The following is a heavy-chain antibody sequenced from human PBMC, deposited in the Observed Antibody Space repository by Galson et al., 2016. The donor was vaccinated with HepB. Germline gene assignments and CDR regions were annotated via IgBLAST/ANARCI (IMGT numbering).Heavy chain of an antibody. Sequence: SLRLSCAASIVTFNRYAMNWVRQYPGKGLEWVAGISETGGTTYYAASVKGRFTISRDNSNNLLYLEINSMIVEDTAVYYCATLHRYYDFWNGLFDYWGQGTLVTVSS. CDR2: ISETGGTT. V-gene: IGHV3-23*01. D-gene: IGHD3-3*01. J-gene: IGHJ4*02. CDR3: ATLHRYYDFWNGLFDY. CDR1: IVTFNRYA.